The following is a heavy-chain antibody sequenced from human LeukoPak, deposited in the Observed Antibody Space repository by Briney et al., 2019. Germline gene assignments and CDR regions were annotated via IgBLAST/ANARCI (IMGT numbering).Heavy chain of an antibody. Sequence: GSSVKVSCKASGYTFTSYGISWVRQAPGQGLEWMGWISAYNGNTNYAQKLQGRVTMTTDTSTSTAYMELRSLRSDDTAVYYCARDSFLGVVIPAPFDYWGQGTLVTVSS. J-gene: IGHJ4*02. V-gene: IGHV1-18*01. D-gene: IGHD3-16*02. CDR3: ARDSFLGVVIPAPFDY. CDR2: ISAYNGNT. CDR1: GYTFTSYG.